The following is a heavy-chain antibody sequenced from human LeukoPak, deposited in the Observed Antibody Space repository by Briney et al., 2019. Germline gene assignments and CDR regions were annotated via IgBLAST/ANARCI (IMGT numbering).Heavy chain of an antibody. Sequence: SETLSLTCAVYGGSFSGYYWSWIRQPPGKGLEWIGEINHSGSTNYNPSLKSRVTISVDTSKNQFSLKLSSVTAADTAVYYCARSSRELGGYAPWELMPPFDYWGQGTLVTVSS. CDR1: GGSFSGYY. J-gene: IGHJ4*02. CDR2: INHSGST. CDR3: ARSSRELGGYAPWELMPPFDY. D-gene: IGHD1-7*01. V-gene: IGHV4-34*01.